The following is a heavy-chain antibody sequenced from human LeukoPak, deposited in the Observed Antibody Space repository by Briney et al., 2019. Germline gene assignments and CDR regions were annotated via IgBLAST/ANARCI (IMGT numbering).Heavy chain of an antibody. Sequence: AGSLRLSCAASGFTFSSYWMSWVRQAPGKGLEWVANIKQDGSEKYYVDSVKGRFTISRDNAENSLYLQMNSLRAEDTAVYYCARVPVGSGGSCYSVYTFDIWGQGTMVTVSS. CDR3: ARVPVGSGGSCYSVYTFDI. CDR2: IKQDGSEK. CDR1: GFTFSSYW. J-gene: IGHJ3*02. D-gene: IGHD2-15*01. V-gene: IGHV3-7*01.